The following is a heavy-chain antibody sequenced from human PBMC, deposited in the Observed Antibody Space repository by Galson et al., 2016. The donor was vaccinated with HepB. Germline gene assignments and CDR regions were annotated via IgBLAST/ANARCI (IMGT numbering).Heavy chain of an antibody. D-gene: IGHD2/OR15-2a*01. V-gene: IGHV3-21*01. CDR1: GFTFSSYS. J-gene: IGHJ4*02. CDR2: ISNSGLYI. CDR3: ARDRWSFSLKGIFDY. Sequence: SLRLSCAASGFTFSSYSMNWVRQAPGKGLEWVSSISNSGLYIYYADSVKGRFTISRDNTENSLWLQMNSLRAEDTAVYYCARDRWSFSLKGIFDYWGQGALVTVSS.